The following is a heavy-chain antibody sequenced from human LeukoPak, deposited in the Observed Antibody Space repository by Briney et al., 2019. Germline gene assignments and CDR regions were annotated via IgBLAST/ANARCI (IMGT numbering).Heavy chain of an antibody. J-gene: IGHJ3*02. CDR1: GHTFTSYG. CDR3: ARVEAVADHHYAFDI. CDR2: IIPILGIA. Sequence: GASVKVSCKASGHTFTSYGISWVRQAPGQGLEWMGRIIPILGIANYAQKFQGRVTITADKSTSTAYMELSSLRSEDTAVYYCARVEAVADHHYAFDIWAKGQWSPSLQ. V-gene: IGHV1-69*04. D-gene: IGHD6-19*01.